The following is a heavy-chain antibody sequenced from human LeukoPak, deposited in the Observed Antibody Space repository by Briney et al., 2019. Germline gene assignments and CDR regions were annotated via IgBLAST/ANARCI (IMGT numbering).Heavy chain of an antibody. Sequence: PGGSLRLSCSASGFTFSSYAMHWVRQAPGKGLEYVSAISSNGGSTYYADSVKGRFTISRDNSKNTLYLQMSSLRAEDTAVYYRVRTPYIVVVVAANSEYFQHWGQGTLVTVSS. CDR2: ISSNGGST. CDR1: GFTFSSYA. D-gene: IGHD2-15*01. J-gene: IGHJ1*01. CDR3: VRTPYIVVVVAANSEYFQH. V-gene: IGHV3-64D*06.